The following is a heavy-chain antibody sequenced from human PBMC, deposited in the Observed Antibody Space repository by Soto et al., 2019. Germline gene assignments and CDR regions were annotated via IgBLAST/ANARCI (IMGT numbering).Heavy chain of an antibody. Sequence: QVPLVQSGAEVKKPGSSVKVSCKASGGTFSSYAISWVRQAPGQGLEWMGGIIPIFGTANYAQKFQGRVTITADESTSTAYMELSSLRSEDTAVYYCARYSSGYSYGSPGMDVWGQGTTVTVSS. CDR2: IIPIFGTA. CDR1: GGTFSSYA. CDR3: ARYSSGYSYGSPGMDV. J-gene: IGHJ6*02. D-gene: IGHD5-18*01. V-gene: IGHV1-69*01.